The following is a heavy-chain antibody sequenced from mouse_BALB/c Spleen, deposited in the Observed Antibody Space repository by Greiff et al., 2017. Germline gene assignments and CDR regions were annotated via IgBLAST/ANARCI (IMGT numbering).Heavy chain of an antibody. CDR3: ARGVIYYDSWFAY. CDR1: GFSLTSYG. D-gene: IGHD2-4*01. CDR2: IWAGGST. Sequence: VQLQQSGPGLVAPSQSLSITCTVSGFSLTSYGVHWVRQPPGKGLEWLGVIWAGGSTNYNSALMSRLSISKDNSKSQVFLKMNSLQTDDTAMYYCARGVIYYDSWFAYWGQGTLVTVSA. J-gene: IGHJ3*01. V-gene: IGHV2-9*02.